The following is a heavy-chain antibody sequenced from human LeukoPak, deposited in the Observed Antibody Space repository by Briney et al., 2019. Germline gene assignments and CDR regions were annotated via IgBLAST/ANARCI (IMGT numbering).Heavy chain of an antibody. CDR2: INPNSGGT. J-gene: IGHJ3*02. D-gene: IGHD1-26*01. CDR1: GYTFTGYY. V-gene: IGHV1-2*02. Sequence: GASVKVSCKASGYTFTGYYMHWVRQAPGQGLEWMGWINPNSGGTNYAQKFQGRVTMTRDTSISTAYMELSRLRSDDTAVYYCATASGSYYFEAFDIWGQGTMDTVSS. CDR3: ATASGSYYFEAFDI.